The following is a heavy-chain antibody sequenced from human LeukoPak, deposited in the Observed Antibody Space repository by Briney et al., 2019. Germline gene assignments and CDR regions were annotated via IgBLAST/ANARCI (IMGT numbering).Heavy chain of an antibody. D-gene: IGHD2-21*02. CDR2: ISWNSGSI. Sequence: PGRSLRLSCAASGFTFDDYAMHWVRQAPGKGLEWVSGISWNSGSIGYADSVKGRFTISRDNAKNSLYLQMNSLRAEDTALYYCARTYCGGDCYLGDAFDIWGQGTMVTVSS. J-gene: IGHJ3*02. V-gene: IGHV3-9*01. CDR3: ARTYCGGDCYLGDAFDI. CDR1: GFTFDDYA.